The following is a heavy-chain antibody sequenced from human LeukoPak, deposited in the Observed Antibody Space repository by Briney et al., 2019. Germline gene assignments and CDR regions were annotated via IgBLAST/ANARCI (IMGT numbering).Heavy chain of an antibody. V-gene: IGHV1-24*01. D-gene: IGHD1-26*01. CDR3: ATEGGRSYYLY. CDR2: FDPEDGQT. J-gene: IGHJ4*02. Sequence: ASVRVSCKASGHTLTEFAIHWVRQAPGKGLEWMGGFDPEDGQTIYAQKFRGRVTVTEDTSTDTAYMELSSLGSEDTAVYYCATEGGRSYYLYWGQGTLVTVSS. CDR1: GHTLTEFA.